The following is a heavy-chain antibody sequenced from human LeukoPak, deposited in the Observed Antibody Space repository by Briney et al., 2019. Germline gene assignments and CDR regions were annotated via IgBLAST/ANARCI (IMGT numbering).Heavy chain of an antibody. J-gene: IGHJ4*02. Sequence: GGSLRLSCAASGFTFSSYSMNWVRQAPGKGLEWVSSISSSSSYIYYADSVKGRFTISRDNAKNSLYLQMNSLRAEDTAVYYCATLDYYDSSAYYSDYWGQGTLVTVSS. CDR2: ISSSSSYI. CDR1: GFTFSSYS. CDR3: ATLDYYDSSAYYSDY. D-gene: IGHD3-22*01. V-gene: IGHV3-21*01.